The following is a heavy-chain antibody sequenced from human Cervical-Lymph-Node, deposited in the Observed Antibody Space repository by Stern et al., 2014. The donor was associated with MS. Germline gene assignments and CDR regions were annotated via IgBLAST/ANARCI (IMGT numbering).Heavy chain of an antibody. J-gene: IGHJ3*02. Sequence: VHLVESGAEVKKPGASVKVSCKASGYTFSSYYMHWGRQAPGQGLEWMGIINPSGGSTRYAQKFQGRVTMTRDTSTSTVYMELSSQRSEDTAVYYCARSGSYSDAFDIWGQGTMVTVSS. V-gene: IGHV1-46*01. CDR3: ARSGSYSDAFDI. CDR1: GYTFSSYY. CDR2: INPSGGST. D-gene: IGHD1-26*01.